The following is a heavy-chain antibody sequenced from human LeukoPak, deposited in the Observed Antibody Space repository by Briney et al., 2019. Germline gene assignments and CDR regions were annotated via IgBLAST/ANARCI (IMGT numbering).Heavy chain of an antibody. Sequence: PSETLSLTCAVYGGSFSGYYWSWIRQPPGKGLEWIGEINHSGSTNHNPSLKSRVTISVDTSKNQFSLKLSSMTAADTAVYYCARGDLSVDILTGYQSGRFDPWGQGTLVTVSS. J-gene: IGHJ5*02. D-gene: IGHD3-9*01. CDR1: GGSFSGYY. CDR3: ARGDLSVDILTGYQSGRFDP. CDR2: INHSGST. V-gene: IGHV4-34*01.